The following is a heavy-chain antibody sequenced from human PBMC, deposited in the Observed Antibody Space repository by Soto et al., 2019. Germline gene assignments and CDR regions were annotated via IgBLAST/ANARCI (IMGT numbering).Heavy chain of an antibody. D-gene: IGHD3-22*01. CDR1: GFTFSSYA. Sequence: GGSLRLSCAASGFTFSSYAMSWVRQAPWKGLEWVSAISGSGVSTYYADSVKGRFTISRDNSKNTLYLQMNSLRAEDTAVYYCAKSPGMYYYDSSGYYHYDSWGQGTLVTVSS. J-gene: IGHJ4*02. CDR3: AKSPGMYYYDSSGYYHYDS. V-gene: IGHV3-23*01. CDR2: ISGSGVST.